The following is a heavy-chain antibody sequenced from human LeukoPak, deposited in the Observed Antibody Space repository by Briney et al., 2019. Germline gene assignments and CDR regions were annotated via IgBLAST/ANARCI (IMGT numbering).Heavy chain of an antibody. V-gene: IGHV3-23*01. J-gene: IGHJ4*02. CDR3: VKDSYYYDNSGYYYVKDH. Sequence: GGSLRLSCAASGFTFSSYATNWVRQAPGKGLEWVSGISGSGGTTYYADSVQGRFTISRDNSKNTLYVQMNSLRVDDTAIYYCVKDSYYYDNSGYYYVKDHWGQGTLVTVSS. CDR2: ISGSGGTT. CDR1: GFTFSSYA. D-gene: IGHD3-22*01.